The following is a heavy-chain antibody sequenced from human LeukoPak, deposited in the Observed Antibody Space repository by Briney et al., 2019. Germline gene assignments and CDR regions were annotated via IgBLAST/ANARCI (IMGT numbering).Heavy chain of an antibody. D-gene: IGHD2-2*01. V-gene: IGHV1-2*02. CDR3: ARRPINCIITNCYVDY. Sequence: ASVTVSCKASVYTFTNFYIHWVRQAPGQGLEWMGWMNPNSGDTSYAREFQDRVTITRDTSLSTAYMELSRLRSDDTAVYFCARRPINCIITNCYVDYWGQGTLVTVSS. J-gene: IGHJ4*02. CDR1: VYTFTNFY. CDR2: MNPNSGDT.